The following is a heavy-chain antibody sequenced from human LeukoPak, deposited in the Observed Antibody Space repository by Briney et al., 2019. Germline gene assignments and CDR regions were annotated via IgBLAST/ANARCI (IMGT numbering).Heavy chain of an antibody. J-gene: IGHJ5*02. CDR2: IYYSGST. D-gene: IGHD3-9*01. CDR3: AREYYDILTGYSNYNWFDP. Sequence: PSETLSLTCTVSGGSISSYCWSWIRQPPGKGLEWIGYIYYSGSTNYNPSLKSRVTISVDTSKNQFSLKLSSVTAADTAVYYCAREYYDILTGYSNYNWFDPWGQGTLVTVSS. CDR1: GGSISSYC. V-gene: IGHV4-59*01.